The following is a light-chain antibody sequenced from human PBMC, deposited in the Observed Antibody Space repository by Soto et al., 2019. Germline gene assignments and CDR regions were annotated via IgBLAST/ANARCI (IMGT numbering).Light chain of an antibody. J-gene: IGKJ3*01. CDR3: QKYNSAPRT. Sequence: DIQMTQSPSSLSASVGDRVTITCRASQGISNYLAWYQQKPGKVPKLLIYAASTLRSGVPSRFSGSGSGTDFTLTISGLQPEDVSTYYWQKYNSAPRTFGPGTKVDIK. CDR1: QGISNY. V-gene: IGKV1-27*01. CDR2: AAS.